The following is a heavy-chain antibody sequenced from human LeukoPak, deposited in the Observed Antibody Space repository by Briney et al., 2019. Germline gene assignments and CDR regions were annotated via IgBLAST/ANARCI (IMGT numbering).Heavy chain of an antibody. Sequence: PGGSLRLSCAASGFTFSSYAMNWVRQAPGKGLEWVSSISSSSSYIYYADSVKGRFTISRDNAKNSLYLQMNSLRAEDTAVYYCARESRTGEKDAFDIWGQGTMVTVSS. CDR2: ISSSSSYI. CDR3: ARESRTGEKDAFDI. V-gene: IGHV3-21*01. CDR1: GFTFSSYA. J-gene: IGHJ3*02. D-gene: IGHD7-27*01.